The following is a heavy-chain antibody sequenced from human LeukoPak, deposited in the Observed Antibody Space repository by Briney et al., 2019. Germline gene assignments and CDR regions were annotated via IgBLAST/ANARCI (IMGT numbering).Heavy chain of an antibody. CDR3: ARGDYGDY. V-gene: IGHV4-38-2*01. J-gene: IGHJ4*02. Sequence: SETLSLTCAVSGYSISSGYYWGWIRQPPGKGLEWIGSIYHSGSTYYNPSLKSRVAIPVDTSKNQFSLKLSSVTAADTAVYYCARGDYGDYWGQGTLVTVSS. CDR2: IYHSGST. CDR1: GYSISSGYY.